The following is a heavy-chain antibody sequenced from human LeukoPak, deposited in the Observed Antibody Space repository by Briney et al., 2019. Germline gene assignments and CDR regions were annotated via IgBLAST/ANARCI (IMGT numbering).Heavy chain of an antibody. CDR3: AKLEATTDY. CDR1: GFTFNNNW. J-gene: IGHJ4*02. V-gene: IGHV3-74*01. CDR2: INNDGSTT. Sequence: GGSLRLSCVASGFTFNNNWMHWVRQAPGKGLVWVSRINNDGSTTSYADSVKGRFTISRDNAKNTLYLQMNSLRAEDTAVYYCAKLEATTDYWGQGTLVTVSS. D-gene: IGHD1-26*01.